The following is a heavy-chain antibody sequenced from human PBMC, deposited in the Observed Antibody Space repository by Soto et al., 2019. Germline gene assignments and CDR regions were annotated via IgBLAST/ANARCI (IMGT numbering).Heavy chain of an antibody. CDR2: ITPFNGDV. V-gene: IGHV1-45*02. CDR1: GNTFTYRY. D-gene: IGHD1-26*01. Sequence: QMQLVQSGAEVKETGSSVTVSCKALGNTFTYRYLHWVRQAPGQALEWMGWITPFNGDVHYAQRFQERVTITRDRSINTAYMQMSSLRSEDTAMYFCAGGGAGSGPFTWELPDHWGQGTLVTVSS. CDR3: AGGGAGSGPFTWELPDH. J-gene: IGHJ4*02.